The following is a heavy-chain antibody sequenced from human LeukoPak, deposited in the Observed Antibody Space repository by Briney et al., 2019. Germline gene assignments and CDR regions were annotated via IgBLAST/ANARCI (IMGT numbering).Heavy chain of an antibody. Sequence: GESLKISCKGSGYSFTSYWIGWVRQMPGKGLGWMGIIYPGDSDTRYSPSFQGQVTISADTSISTAYLQWSSLKASDTATYYCARASDNHYYYYYYMDVWGKGTTVTVSS. CDR2: IYPGDSDT. V-gene: IGHV5-51*01. J-gene: IGHJ6*03. D-gene: IGHD1-14*01. CDR3: ARASDNHYYYYYYMDV. CDR1: GYSFTSYW.